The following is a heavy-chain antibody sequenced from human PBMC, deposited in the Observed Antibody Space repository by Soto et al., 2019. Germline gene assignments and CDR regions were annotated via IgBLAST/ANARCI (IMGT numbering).Heavy chain of an antibody. Sequence: PGASLKISCEGSGYKFGKYWFGCVRQTPGKGLEWMGIIYPGDSDTVYNPSFQVQVTMSVDKYSNTAYLQWSSLQTSDTGIYYCARRMGPTSQWRGTRGQGT. CDR1: GYKFGKYW. D-gene: IGHD6-19*01. J-gene: IGHJ6*01. CDR3: ARRMGPTSQWRGT. V-gene: IGHV5-51*01. CDR2: IYPGDSDT.